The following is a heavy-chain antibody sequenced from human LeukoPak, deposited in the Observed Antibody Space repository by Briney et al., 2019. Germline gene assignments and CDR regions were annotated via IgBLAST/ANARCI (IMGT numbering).Heavy chain of an antibody. Sequence: ASVKVSCKASGYTFTSYDINWVRQATGQGLEWMGWMNPNSGNTGYAQKFQGRVTMTRNTSISTAYMELSSLRSEDTAVYYCARVPLRLTTFGGVRRYYFDYWGQGTLVTVSS. V-gene: IGHV1-8*01. CDR2: MNPNSGNT. D-gene: IGHD3-16*01. CDR1: GYTFTSYD. J-gene: IGHJ4*02. CDR3: ARVPLRLTTFGGVRRYYFDY.